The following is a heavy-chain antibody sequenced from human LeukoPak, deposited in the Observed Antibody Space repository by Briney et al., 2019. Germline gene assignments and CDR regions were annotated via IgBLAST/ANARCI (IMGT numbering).Heavy chain of an antibody. J-gene: IGHJ4*02. D-gene: IGHD2-2*03. CDR2: ISSSGSTI. Sequence: GGSLRLSCAASGFTFSDYYMSWIRQAPGKGLEWVSYISSSGSTIYYADSVKGRFTISRDNAKNSLYLQMNSLRAEDTAVYYCARGRIIGYCSSTSCPLDYWGQGTLVTVSS. CDR3: ARGRIIGYCSSTSCPLDY. V-gene: IGHV3-11*04. CDR1: GFTFSDYY.